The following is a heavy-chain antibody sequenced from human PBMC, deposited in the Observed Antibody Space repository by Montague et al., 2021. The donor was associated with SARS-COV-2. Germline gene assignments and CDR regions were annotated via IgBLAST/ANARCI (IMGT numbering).Heavy chain of an antibody. D-gene: IGHD6-19*01. CDR2: IDYSGRT. Sequence: SETLYLTCTASGGSISSYYWSWIRQPAGKGLEWIGYIDYSGRTNXNPSRQSRVTISVDTSKNQFSLKLSSLTAADTAVYYCARGSGWMGNAFDIWGQGTMVTVSS. CDR3: ARGSGWMGNAFDI. V-gene: IGHV4-59*01. CDR1: GGSISSYY. J-gene: IGHJ3*02.